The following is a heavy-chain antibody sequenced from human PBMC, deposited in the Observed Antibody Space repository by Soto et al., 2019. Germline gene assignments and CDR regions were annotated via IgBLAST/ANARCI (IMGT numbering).Heavy chain of an antibody. CDR3: ARGGSGYVWSNEF. J-gene: IGHJ4*02. CDR1: GGLFSSYA. V-gene: IGHV1-69*19. D-gene: IGHD3-22*01. CDR2: IIPVFDTV. Sequence: QAQLVQSGAEVKKSGSSVKVSCKDTGGLFSSYAVSWVRQAPGQGLEWMGGIIPVFDTVYYAQKFQGRVTITADESTNTAYMELSSLRSEDTAMYYCARGGSGYVWSNEFWGQGTLVTVSS.